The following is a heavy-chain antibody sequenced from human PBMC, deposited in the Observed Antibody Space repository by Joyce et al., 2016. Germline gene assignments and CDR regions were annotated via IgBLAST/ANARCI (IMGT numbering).Heavy chain of an antibody. Sequence: QVQLQESGPGLVKPSETLSLTCGVSGLSFDLHSFWGWIRQPPGKGLELIGNGSLQAITHASPSLRSRVTISMNTSKNQCSLDLNSLTAADTAVYFCARRPYNVHTPLGSDWYFDLWGRGTLVTVSS. D-gene: IGHD5-18*01. J-gene: IGHJ2*01. CDR3: ARRPYNVHTPLGSDWYFDL. CDR2: GSLQAIT. V-gene: IGHV4-38-2*01. CDR1: GLSFDLHSF.